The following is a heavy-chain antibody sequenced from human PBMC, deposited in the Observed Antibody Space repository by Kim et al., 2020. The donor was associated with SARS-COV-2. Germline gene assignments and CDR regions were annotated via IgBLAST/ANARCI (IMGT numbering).Heavy chain of an antibody. CDR2: IWYDGSNK. CDR1: GFTFSSYG. J-gene: IGHJ3*02. V-gene: IGHV3-33*01. D-gene: IGHD2-15*01. Sequence: GGSLRLSCAASGFTFSSYGMHWVRQAPGKGLEWVAVIWYDGSNKYYADSVKGRFTISRDNSKNTLYLQMNSLRAEDTAVYYCARDSYCRGGSCYALSVFFDAFDIWGQGTMVTVSS. CDR3: ARDSYCRGGSCYALSVFFDAFDI.